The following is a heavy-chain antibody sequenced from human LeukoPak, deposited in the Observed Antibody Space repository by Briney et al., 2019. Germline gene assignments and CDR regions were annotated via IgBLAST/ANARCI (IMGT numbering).Heavy chain of an antibody. Sequence: GGSLRLSCAASGFTFSRYWMSWVRQAPGKGLEWVANIKQDGSEKYYVDSVKGRFTISRDNAKNSLYLQINSLRAEDTALYYCARAFTYSSDWLDYWGQGTLVTVSS. CDR2: IKQDGSEK. CDR1: GFTFSRYW. D-gene: IGHD6-19*01. J-gene: IGHJ4*02. V-gene: IGHV3-7*04. CDR3: ARAFTYSSDWLDY.